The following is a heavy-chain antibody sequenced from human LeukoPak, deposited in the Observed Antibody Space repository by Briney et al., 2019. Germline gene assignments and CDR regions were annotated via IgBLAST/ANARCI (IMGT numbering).Heavy chain of an antibody. CDR1: GGSFSGYY. CDR3: ARTSRVRGGSWHPWFSWFDP. CDR2: INHSGST. V-gene: IGHV4-34*01. J-gene: IGHJ5*02. Sequence: PSETLSLTCAVYGGSFSGYYWSWIRQPPGKGLEWIGEINHSGSTNYNPSLKSRVTISVDTSKNQFSLKLSSVTAADTAVYYCARTSRVRGGSWHPWFSWFDPWGQGTLVTVSS. D-gene: IGHD2-15*01.